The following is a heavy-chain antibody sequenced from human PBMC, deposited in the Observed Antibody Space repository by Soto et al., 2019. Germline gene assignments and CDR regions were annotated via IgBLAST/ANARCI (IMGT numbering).Heavy chain of an antibody. Sequence: GGSLRLSCSAPWFTFSSYSIKWVRQAPGKGLEFVSAISTNGGITYSADSVKGRFTISRDNSKNTLYLQMSSLRPEDTAIYYCVRRRTDSSGWYFDYWGQGALVTVSS. J-gene: IGHJ4*02. V-gene: IGHV3-64D*08. CDR1: WFTFSSYS. CDR2: ISTNGGIT. D-gene: IGHD6-19*01. CDR3: VRRRTDSSGWYFDY.